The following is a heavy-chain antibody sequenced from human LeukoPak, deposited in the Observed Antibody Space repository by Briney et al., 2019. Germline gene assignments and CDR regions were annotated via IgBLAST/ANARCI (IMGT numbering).Heavy chain of an antibody. Sequence: PSETLSLTCAVYGGSFSGYYWNWIRQPPGRGLEWIGEINHSGSTNYNPSLKSRVTISVDTSKNQFSLRLSSVTAADTAVYYCARGKLGSQWLVPIKTYNWFDPWGQGTLVTVSS. J-gene: IGHJ5*02. CDR3: ARGKLGSQWLVPIKTYNWFDP. V-gene: IGHV4-34*01. D-gene: IGHD6-19*01. CDR2: INHSGST. CDR1: GGSFSGYY.